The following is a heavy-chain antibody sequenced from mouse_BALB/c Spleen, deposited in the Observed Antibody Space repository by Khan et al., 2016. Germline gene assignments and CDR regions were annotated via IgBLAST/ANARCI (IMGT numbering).Heavy chain of an antibody. CDR3: ARYYGNYFDV. D-gene: IGHD2-1*01. CDR1: GYSITSDYA. J-gene: IGHJ1*01. Sequence: EVQLQESGPGLVKPSQSLSLTCTVTGYSITSDYAWNWIRQFPGNKLEWMGYISYSGITSYNPSLKSRISITRDTSKNQFFLQLNSVTTEDTATYYCARYYGNYFDVWSAGTMVTVSS. V-gene: IGHV3-2*02. CDR2: ISYSGIT.